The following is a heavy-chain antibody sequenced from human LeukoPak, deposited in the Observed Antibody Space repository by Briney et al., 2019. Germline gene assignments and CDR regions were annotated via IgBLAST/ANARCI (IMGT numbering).Heavy chain of an antibody. D-gene: IGHD6-19*01. J-gene: IGHJ4*02. CDR3: ATAKEYSGWSQQIDY. CDR2: FDPKDGET. V-gene: IGHV1-24*01. CDR1: GYTLTELS. Sequence: ASVKVSCKVSGYTLTELSMHWVRQAPGKGLEWMGGFDPKDGETIYAQKFQGRVTMTEDTSTDTAYMELSSLRSEDTAVYYCATAKEYSGWSQQIDYWGQGTLVTVSS.